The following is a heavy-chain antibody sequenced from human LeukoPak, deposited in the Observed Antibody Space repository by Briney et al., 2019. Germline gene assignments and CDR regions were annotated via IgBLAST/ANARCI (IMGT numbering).Heavy chain of an antibody. CDR1: GYTFTMNG. CDR2: LNPNTGHA. V-gene: IGHV1-2*06. Sequence: GPVKVSCKASGYTFTMNGISWVRQAPGQGLEWMGRLNPNTGHAVYAFKFQGRVTITRDTSSSTAYMEVTRLTSDDTALYYCAKDRDGADRIILWGQGTLVTVSS. CDR3: AKDRDGADRIIL. D-gene: IGHD5-24*01. J-gene: IGHJ4*02.